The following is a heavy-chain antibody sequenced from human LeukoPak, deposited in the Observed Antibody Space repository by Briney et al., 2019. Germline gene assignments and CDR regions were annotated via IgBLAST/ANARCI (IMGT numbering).Heavy chain of an antibody. CDR2: INPNSGGT. J-gene: IGHJ4*02. CDR3: ARDRRSSWFPFDY. CDR1: GYTFTGYY. V-gene: IGHV1-2*06. D-gene: IGHD6-13*01. Sequence: ASVKVSCKASGYTFTGYYMHWMRQAPGQGLEWMGRINPNSGGTNYAQKFQGRVTMTRDTSISTAYMELSRLRSDDTAVYYCARDRRSSWFPFDYWGQGTLVTVSS.